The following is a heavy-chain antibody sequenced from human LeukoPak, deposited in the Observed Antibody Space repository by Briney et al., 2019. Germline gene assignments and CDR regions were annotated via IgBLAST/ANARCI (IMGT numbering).Heavy chain of an antibody. CDR1: GFTFSGSA. D-gene: IGHD6-6*01. CDR2: IRSKANSYAT. V-gene: IGHV3-73*01. CDR3: TRLGEYTSSSGNY. J-gene: IGHJ4*02. Sequence: PGGSLKLSCAASGFTFSGSAIHWVRQASGRGLEWVGRIRSKANSYATAYAASVRGWFAISRDDSKNTAYLQMNSLKIEDTAVYYCTRLGEYTSSSGNYWGQGTLVTVSS.